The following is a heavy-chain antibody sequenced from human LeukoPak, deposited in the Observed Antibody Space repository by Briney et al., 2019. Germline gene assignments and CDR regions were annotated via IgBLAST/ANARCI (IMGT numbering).Heavy chain of an antibody. J-gene: IGHJ4*02. CDR3: ARGQRLHYDSSGYKALSY. Sequence: SETLSLTRAVYGGSFSGYYWSWIRQPPGKGLEWIGEINHSGSTNYNPSLKSRVTISVDTSKNQFSLKLSSVTAADTAVYYCARGQRLHYDSSGYKALSYWGRGTLVTVSS. CDR1: GGSFSGYY. V-gene: IGHV4-34*01. CDR2: INHSGST. D-gene: IGHD3-22*01.